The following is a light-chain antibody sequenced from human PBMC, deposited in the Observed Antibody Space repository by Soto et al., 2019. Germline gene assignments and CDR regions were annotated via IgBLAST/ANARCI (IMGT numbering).Light chain of an antibody. V-gene: IGKV3-20*01. Sequence: EIVMTQSPATLSVSPGERATLSCRASQSVSVNLAWYQQKPGQAPGLLIYEASTRATGIPDRFSGSGSGTDFTLTISRLAPEDFAVYYCQQYGTSPQTFGQGTKVDIK. J-gene: IGKJ1*01. CDR2: EAS. CDR1: QSVSVN. CDR3: QQYGTSPQT.